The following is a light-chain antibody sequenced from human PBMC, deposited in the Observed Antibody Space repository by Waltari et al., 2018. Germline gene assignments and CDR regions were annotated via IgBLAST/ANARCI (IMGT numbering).Light chain of an antibody. CDR3: ISYTSSSTLL. V-gene: IGLV2-14*03. J-gene: IGLJ2*01. CDR2: DVS. Sequence: QSALTQPASVSGSPGQSITISCTGTSSDVGGYNYVSWYQQHPGKAPKLIIYDVSNRPSGVSNRFSGSRSGNTASLTISGLQTEDEADYYCISYTSSSTLLFGGGTKVTVL. CDR1: SSDVGGYNY.